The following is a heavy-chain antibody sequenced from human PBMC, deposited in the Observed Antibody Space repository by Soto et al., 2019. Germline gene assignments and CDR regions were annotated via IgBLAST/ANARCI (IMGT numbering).Heavy chain of an antibody. CDR3: ARDRALTDTGGMDV. D-gene: IGHD5-18*01. CDR1: GFTFSSYA. Sequence: QVQLVESGGGVVQPGRSLRLSCAASGFTFSSYAMHWVRQTPGKGLEWVAVISYDGSNKYYADSVKGRFTISRDNSKNTLYLQMNSLRAEDTAVYYCARDRALTDTGGMDVWGQGTTVTVSS. CDR2: ISYDGSNK. J-gene: IGHJ6*02. V-gene: IGHV3-30-3*01.